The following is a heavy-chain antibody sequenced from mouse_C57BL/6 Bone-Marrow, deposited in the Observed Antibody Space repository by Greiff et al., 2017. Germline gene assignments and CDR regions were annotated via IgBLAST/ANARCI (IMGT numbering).Heavy chain of an antibody. Sequence: QVQLQQSGAELVRPGTSVKVSCKASGYAFTSYLIEWVKQRPGKGLEWIGVINPGSGGTNYNEKFKGKATLTADKASSTAYMQLSSLTSEDSAVYFCASWRWGNYEGQGTSVTVTS. J-gene: IGHJ4*01. CDR3: ASWRWGNY. CDR1: GYAFTSYL. CDR2: INPGSGGT. V-gene: IGHV1-54*01. D-gene: IGHD1-1*02.